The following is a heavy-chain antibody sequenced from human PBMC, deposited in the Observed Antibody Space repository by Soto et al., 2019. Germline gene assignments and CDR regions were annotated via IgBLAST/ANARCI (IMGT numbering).Heavy chain of an antibody. CDR1: GYTFTSYG. CDR2: ISAYNGNT. J-gene: IGHJ4*02. Sequence: ASVKVCCKASGYTFTSYGISWVRQAPGQGLEWMGWISAYNGNTNYAQKLQGRVTMTTDTSTSTAYMELRSLRSDDTAVYYCARGGPYCTNGVCYPSPPGDYWGQGTLVTVSS. CDR3: ARGGPYCTNGVCYPSPPGDY. V-gene: IGHV1-18*01. D-gene: IGHD2-8*01.